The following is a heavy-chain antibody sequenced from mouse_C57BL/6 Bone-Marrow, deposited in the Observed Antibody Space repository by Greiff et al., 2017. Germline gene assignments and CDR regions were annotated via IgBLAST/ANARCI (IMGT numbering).Heavy chain of an antibody. CDR2: ISSGGSYT. CDR3: ARHLAY. Sequence: EVKLEESGGDLVKPGGSLKLSCAASGFTFSSYGMSWVRQTPDKRLEWVATISSGGSYTYYPDSVKGRFTISRDNAKNTLYLQMSSLKSEDTAMYYCARHLAYWGQGTLVTVSA. V-gene: IGHV5-6*02. J-gene: IGHJ3*01. CDR1: GFTFSSYG.